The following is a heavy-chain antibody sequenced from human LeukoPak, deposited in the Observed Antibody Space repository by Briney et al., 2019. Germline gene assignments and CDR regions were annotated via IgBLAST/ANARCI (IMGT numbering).Heavy chain of an antibody. V-gene: IGHV3-15*01. CDR1: RFTFTYAW. Sequence: GGSLRLSCAASRFTFTYAWMNWVRQAPGKGPEWVGHITSGGTTDYAAPVKGRFTISRENSKNTVYLQMNSLKMEDTAMYYCIADVPTLDTRLDYWGQGTLVTVSS. D-gene: IGHD4-23*01. CDR3: IADVPTLDTRLDY. J-gene: IGHJ4*02. CDR2: ITSGGTT.